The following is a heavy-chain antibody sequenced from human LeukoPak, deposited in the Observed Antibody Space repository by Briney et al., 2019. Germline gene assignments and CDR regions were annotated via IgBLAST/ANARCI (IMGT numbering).Heavy chain of an antibody. CDR3: AREGQAVAQEHYFDY. J-gene: IGHJ4*02. Sequence: ASVKVSCKASGYTFTGYYMHWVRQAPGQGLEWMGWINPNSGGTNYAQKFQGRVTMTRDTSISTAYMELSRLRSDDTAVYYCAREGQAVAQEHYFDYWGQGTLVTVSS. V-gene: IGHV1-2*02. CDR2: INPNSGGT. CDR1: GYTFTGYY. D-gene: IGHD6-19*01.